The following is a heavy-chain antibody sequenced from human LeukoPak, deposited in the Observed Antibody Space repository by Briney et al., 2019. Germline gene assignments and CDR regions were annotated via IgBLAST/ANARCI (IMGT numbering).Heavy chain of an antibody. CDR2: IYHSGST. J-gene: IGHJ4*02. V-gene: IGHV4-38-2*02. D-gene: IGHD3-22*01. CDR1: GYSINSGYH. Sequence: SETLSLTCIVSGYSINSGYHWGWIREPPGKGLEWIGSIYHSGSTYYNPALKRRVSISIDTDKKQFTLKLSSVTAANTAADYCARHYLYDTSGDGTYYFDYWGQGTLVTVSS. CDR3: ARHYLYDTSGDGTYYFDY.